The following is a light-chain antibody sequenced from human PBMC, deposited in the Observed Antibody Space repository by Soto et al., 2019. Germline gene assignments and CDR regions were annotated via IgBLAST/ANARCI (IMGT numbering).Light chain of an antibody. CDR1: QSVSSY. J-gene: IGKJ1*01. V-gene: IGKV3-11*01. CDR2: DAS. Sequence: EIVLTQSPATLPLSPGERATLSCRASQSVSSYLAWYQQKPGQAPRLLIYDASNRATGIPARFSGSGSGTDFTLTISSLETEDFAVYYCQQRGTFGQGTKVDTK. CDR3: QQRGT.